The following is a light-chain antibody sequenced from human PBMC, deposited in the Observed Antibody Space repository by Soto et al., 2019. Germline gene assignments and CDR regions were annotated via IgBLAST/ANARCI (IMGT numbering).Light chain of an antibody. V-gene: IGLV1-47*01. Sequence: QSALTQAPSASGTPGQRVSISCSGSSSNIGPNYVYWYQRFPGTAPKLLIQKNNQRPSGVPDRFSGSKSGTSASLAISGLRSEDEADYYCAAWDDSLSGLYVFGTGTKVTVL. J-gene: IGLJ1*01. CDR2: KNN. CDR1: SSNIGPNY. CDR3: AAWDDSLSGLYV.